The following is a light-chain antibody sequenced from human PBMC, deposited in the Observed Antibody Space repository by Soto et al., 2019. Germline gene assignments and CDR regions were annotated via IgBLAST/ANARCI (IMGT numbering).Light chain of an antibody. CDR3: QQYNNWPWT. Sequence: EIVLTQSPATLSLSPGERATLSYRASQSVNIYLAWYQQKPGQAPRLLIYGASTRATSFPARFSGSGSGTDFTRTISSLQSEDFAVYYCQQYNNWPWTFGQGTKVDIK. J-gene: IGKJ1*01. CDR2: GAS. CDR1: QSVNIY. V-gene: IGKV3-15*01.